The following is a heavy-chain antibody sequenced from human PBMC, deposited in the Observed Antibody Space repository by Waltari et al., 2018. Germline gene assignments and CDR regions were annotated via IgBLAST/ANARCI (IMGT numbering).Heavy chain of an antibody. V-gene: IGHV4-4*02. CDR3: ARDLITIFGVVSRAFDI. CDR1: GGSIRSSNW. Sequence: QVQLQESGPGLVKPSGTLSLTCAVSGGSIRSSNWWSWVRQPPGKGLEWIGEIYHSGSTNYNPSLKSRVTISVDKSKNQFSLKLSSVTAADTAVYYCARDLITIFGVVSRAFDIWGQGTMVTVSS. J-gene: IGHJ3*02. D-gene: IGHD3-3*01. CDR2: IYHSGST.